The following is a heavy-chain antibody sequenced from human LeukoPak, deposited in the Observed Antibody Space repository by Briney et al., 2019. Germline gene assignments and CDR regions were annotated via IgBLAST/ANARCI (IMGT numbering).Heavy chain of an antibody. CDR2: IYSGGSA. CDR3: ARGWRGFDY. Sequence: PGGSLRLSCTASGFTVSGNYMSWVRQAPGKGLEWVSVIYSGGSAYYADSVKGRFSISRDDSKNTLNLQMNSLRAEDTAVYYCARGWRGFDYWGQETLVTVSS. V-gene: IGHV3-66*01. J-gene: IGHJ4*02. D-gene: IGHD3-3*01. CDR1: GFTVSGNY.